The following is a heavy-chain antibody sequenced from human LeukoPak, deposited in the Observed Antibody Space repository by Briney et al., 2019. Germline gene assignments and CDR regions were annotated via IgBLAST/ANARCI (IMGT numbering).Heavy chain of an antibody. CDR3: AKDYLTWVYYDSSGYYWGFDY. Sequence: GRSLRLSCAASGFTFSSYGMHWVRQAPGKGLEWVAVISYDGSNKYYADSVKGRFTISRDNSKNTLYLQMNSLRAEDTAVYYCAKDYLTWVYYDSSGYYWGFDYWGQGTLVTVSS. CDR1: GFTFSSYG. CDR2: ISYDGSNK. V-gene: IGHV3-30*18. D-gene: IGHD3-22*01. J-gene: IGHJ4*02.